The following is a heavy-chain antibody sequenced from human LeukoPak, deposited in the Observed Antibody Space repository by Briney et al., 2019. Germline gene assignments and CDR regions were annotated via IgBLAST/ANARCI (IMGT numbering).Heavy chain of an antibody. Sequence: GASVKVSCKASGYTFTSYDINWVRQATGQGLEWMGWMNPNSGNTGYAQKFQGRVTMTRNTSISTAYMELSSLRSEDTAVYYCARGPMYSSLSLYYGMDVWGQGTTVTVSS. D-gene: IGHD6-13*01. CDR3: ARGPMYSSLSLYYGMDV. CDR1: GYTFTSYD. J-gene: IGHJ6*02. V-gene: IGHV1-8*01. CDR2: MNPNSGNT.